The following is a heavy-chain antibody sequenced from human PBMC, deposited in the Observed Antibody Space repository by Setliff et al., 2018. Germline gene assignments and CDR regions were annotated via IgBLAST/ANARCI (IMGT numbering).Heavy chain of an antibody. V-gene: IGHV1-24*01. CDR2: FDPEDGET. D-gene: IGHD3-22*01. J-gene: IGHJ4*02. CDR1: GYTPTELS. CDR3: ATLAFTYYYDSSGYYPHDY. Sequence: GASVKVSCKVSGYTPTELSMHRVRQAPGKGLEWMGGFDPEDGETIYAQKFQGRVTMTEDTSTDTAYMELSSLRSEDTAVYYCATLAFTYYYDSSGYYPHDYWGQGTLVTVSS.